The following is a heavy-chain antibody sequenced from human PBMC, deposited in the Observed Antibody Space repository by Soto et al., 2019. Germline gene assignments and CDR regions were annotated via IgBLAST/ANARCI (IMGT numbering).Heavy chain of an antibody. J-gene: IGHJ4*02. CDR1: GYSFTDYW. V-gene: IGHV5-51*01. Sequence: AGASLKISCKGSGYSFTDYWIGWVRQMPGKGLEWMGIIYPGGADTTYGPSFQGQVTISADKSINTAYLRWISLKASDTAMYYCAVWFYSDTSGYKGYYFDYWCRGTLVTVSS. D-gene: IGHD3-22*01. CDR3: AVWFYSDTSGYKGYYFDY. CDR2: IYPGGADT.